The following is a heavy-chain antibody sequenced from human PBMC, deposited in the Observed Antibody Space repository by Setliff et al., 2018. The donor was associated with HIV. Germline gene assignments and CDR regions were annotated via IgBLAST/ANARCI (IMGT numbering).Heavy chain of an antibody. V-gene: IGHV1-18*01. CDR1: GYTFTNYG. D-gene: IGHD2-2*01. J-gene: IGHJ4*02. CDR2: IGAKNDNT. CDR3: ARPAATWDFDY. Sequence: GASVKVSCKASGYTFTNYGITWVRQAPGHGLEWMGWIGAKNDNTNYARQFQGRVTTTTDTSTNTVYMELRSLTSDDTAVYYCARPAATWDFDYWGQGTLVTVSS.